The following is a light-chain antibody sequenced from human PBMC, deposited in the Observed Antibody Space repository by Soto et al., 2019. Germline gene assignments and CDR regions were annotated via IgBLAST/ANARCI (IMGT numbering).Light chain of an antibody. J-gene: IGKJ1*01. CDR1: QSVSSSY. Sequence: EIVLTQSPGTLSLSPGERATLSCRASQSVSSSYLAWYQQKPGQAPRLLIYDASNRATGIPARLSGSGSGTDFTLTISSLQPEDFAVYYCQQRSNWPTFGQGTKVDIK. V-gene: IGKV3D-20*02. CDR2: DAS. CDR3: QQRSNWPT.